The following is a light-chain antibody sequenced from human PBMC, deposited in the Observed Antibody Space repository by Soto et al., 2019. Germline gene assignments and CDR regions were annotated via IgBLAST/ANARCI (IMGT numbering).Light chain of an antibody. V-gene: IGKV3-20*01. CDR3: QQYGSSPRT. Sequence: EIVLTQSPGTLSLSPGERATLSCRASQSVSSSYLAWYQQKPGQAPRLLIYGASSRATGIPDRFSGSGSGTDFTLTISRLEPEDFAVYSCQQYGSSPRTFGHGTKVEI. J-gene: IGKJ1*01. CDR2: GAS. CDR1: QSVSSSY.